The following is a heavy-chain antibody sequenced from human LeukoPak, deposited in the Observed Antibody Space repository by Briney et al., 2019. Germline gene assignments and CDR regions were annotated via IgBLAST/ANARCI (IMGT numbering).Heavy chain of an antibody. D-gene: IGHD5-18*01. CDR1: GFTFSDYY. Sequence: PGGSLRLSCVASGFTFSDYYMSWIRQAPGKGLEWVSYISSSSSYTNYADSVKGRFTISRDNAKNSLYLQMNSLGAEDTAVYYCARGRRTSGYRFDYWGQGTLVTVSS. CDR2: ISSSSSYT. J-gene: IGHJ4*02. CDR3: ARGRRTSGYRFDY. V-gene: IGHV3-11*06.